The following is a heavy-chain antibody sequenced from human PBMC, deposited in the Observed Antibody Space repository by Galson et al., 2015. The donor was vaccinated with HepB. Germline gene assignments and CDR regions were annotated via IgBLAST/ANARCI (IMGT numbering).Heavy chain of an antibody. J-gene: IGHJ3*02. V-gene: IGHV3-30*18. CDR1: GFTFSSYG. D-gene: IGHD5-12*01. CDR3: AKDEREGGYDLLDAFDI. CDR2: ISYDGSNK. Sequence: SLRLSCAASGFTFSSYGMHWVRQAPGKGLEWVAVISYDGSNKYYADSVKGRFTISRDNSKNTLYLQMNSLRAEDTAVYYCAKDEREGGYDLLDAFDIWGQGTMVTVSS.